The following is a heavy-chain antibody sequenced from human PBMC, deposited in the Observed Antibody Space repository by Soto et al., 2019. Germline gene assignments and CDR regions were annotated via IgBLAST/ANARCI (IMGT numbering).Heavy chain of an antibody. D-gene: IGHD1-26*01. CDR3: AKDLGGSERRPYFQH. CDR1: GFTFSSYA. Sequence: EVQLLESGGGLVQPGGSLRLSCAASGFTFSSYAMSWVRQAPGKGLEWVSAISGSGGSTYYADSVKGRFTISRDNSKNSLYLQMNSLRAEDTAVYYCAKDLGGSERRPYFQHWGQGTLVTVSS. J-gene: IGHJ1*01. V-gene: IGHV3-23*01. CDR2: ISGSGGST.